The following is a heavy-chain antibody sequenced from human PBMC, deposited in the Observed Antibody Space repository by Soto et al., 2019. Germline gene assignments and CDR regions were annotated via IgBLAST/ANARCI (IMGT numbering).Heavy chain of an antibody. J-gene: IGHJ4*02. CDR1: GDTITSFS. D-gene: IGHD1-7*01. V-gene: IGHV4-4*07. CDR2: ISTTGNT. Sequence: PSETLSLTCTVSGDTITSFSWNWIRQSAGKGLEWIGRISTTGNTHYNPSPESRVTMSLDTSKNQFSLKLTSVTAADTAVYYCEGESGENWSYEAYWGQGTLVTVSS. CDR3: EGESGENWSYEAY.